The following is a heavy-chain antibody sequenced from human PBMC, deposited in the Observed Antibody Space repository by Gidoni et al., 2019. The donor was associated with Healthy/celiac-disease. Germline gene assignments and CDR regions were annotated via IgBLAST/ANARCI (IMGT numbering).Heavy chain of an antibody. CDR2: IYPGDSDT. CDR1: GYSFTSYW. CDR3: ARRSNDFWSGYSFDY. Sequence: EVQLVQSGAEVKKPGESLKISCKGSGYSFTSYWIGWVRQMPGKGLEWMGIIYPGDSDTRYSPSFQGQVTISADKSISTAYLQWSSLKASDTAMYYCARRSNDFWSGYSFDYWGQGTLVTVSS. V-gene: IGHV5-51*01. J-gene: IGHJ4*02. D-gene: IGHD3-3*01.